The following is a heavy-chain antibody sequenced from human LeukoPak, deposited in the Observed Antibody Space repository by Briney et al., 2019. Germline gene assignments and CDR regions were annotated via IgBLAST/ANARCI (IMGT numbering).Heavy chain of an antibody. CDR2: ISGSGGST. CDR3: AKDLQYSSGWYQQGVDY. Sequence: QTGGSLRLSCAASGFTFSTYGMSWVRQAPGKGLEWVSAISGSGGSTYYADSVKGRFTISRDNSKNTLYLQMNNLRAEDTAVYYCAKDLQYSSGWYQQGVDYWGQGTLVTVSS. D-gene: IGHD6-19*01. J-gene: IGHJ4*02. V-gene: IGHV3-23*01. CDR1: GFTFSTYG.